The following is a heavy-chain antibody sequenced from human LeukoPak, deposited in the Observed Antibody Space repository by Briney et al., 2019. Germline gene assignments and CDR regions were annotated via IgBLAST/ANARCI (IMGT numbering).Heavy chain of an antibody. Sequence: GGSLRLSCAASGFTFSSYAMSLVRQAPGKGLEWVSAISGSGRSTYYADSVKGRFTISRDNSKNTLYLQMNSLRAEDTALYYCATNVDTSDDYWGQGTLVTVSS. J-gene: IGHJ4*02. D-gene: IGHD5-18*01. V-gene: IGHV3-23*01. CDR1: GFTFSSYA. CDR3: ATNVDTSDDY. CDR2: ISGSGRST.